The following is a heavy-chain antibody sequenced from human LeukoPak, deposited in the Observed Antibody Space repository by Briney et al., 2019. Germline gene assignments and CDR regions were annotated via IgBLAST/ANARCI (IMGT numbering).Heavy chain of an antibody. J-gene: IGHJ6*04. CDR1: GFIFSNYG. CDR2: TSYDGSNK. CDR3: AKAKMVAADGYQYYYGMDV. Sequence: GGSLRLSCAASGFIFSNYGMHWARQAPGKGLEWVAVTSYDGSNKHYADSVEGRFIISRDTAKNTLYLQMSSLRVEDTAVYYCAKAKMVAADGYQYYYGMDVWGKGTTVTVSS. V-gene: IGHV3-30*18. D-gene: IGHD2-15*01.